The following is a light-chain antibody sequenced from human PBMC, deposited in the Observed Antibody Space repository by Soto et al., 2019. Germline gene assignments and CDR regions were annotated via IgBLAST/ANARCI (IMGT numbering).Light chain of an antibody. J-gene: IGLJ2*01. Sequence: QSVLTQPPSASGTPGQRITISCSGSSSNIGSNSVFWYHQLPGTAPKLLIYSDNQRPSGVPDRFTGSKSGTSASLAISVLRSEDEADYYCAAWDDTLSGVLFGGGTKLTVL. V-gene: IGLV1-47*01. CDR3: AAWDDTLSGVL. CDR2: SDN. CDR1: SSNIGSNS.